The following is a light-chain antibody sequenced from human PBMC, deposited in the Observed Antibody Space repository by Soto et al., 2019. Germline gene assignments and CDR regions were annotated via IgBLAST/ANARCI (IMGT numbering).Light chain of an antibody. Sequence: DILLTQSPATLSVSPGERATLSCRASQGVISYLAWYHQKPGQAPRLLLYDASNRSPGIPARFSGSGSGTAFTPNIISREPADVAVYYFQQRSNWPLTFGGGTKVEIK. V-gene: IGKV3-11*01. CDR1: QGVISY. J-gene: IGKJ4*01. CDR2: DAS. CDR3: QQRSNWPLT.